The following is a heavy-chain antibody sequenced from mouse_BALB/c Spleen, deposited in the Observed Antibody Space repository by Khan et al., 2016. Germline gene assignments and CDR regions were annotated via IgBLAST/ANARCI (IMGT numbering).Heavy chain of an antibody. CDR2: INTNTGEP. D-gene: IGHD4-1*01. Sequence: QIQLVQSGPELKKPGETVKISCKASGYTFTNYGMNWVKQAPGKGLKWMGWINTNTGEPTYAEEFKGRFAFSLETSASTAYLQINNLKNEDTATXCCASGSLGRGFDYWGQGTTLTVSS. CDR3: ASGSLGRGFDY. J-gene: IGHJ2*01. V-gene: IGHV9-3*02. CDR1: GYTFTNYG.